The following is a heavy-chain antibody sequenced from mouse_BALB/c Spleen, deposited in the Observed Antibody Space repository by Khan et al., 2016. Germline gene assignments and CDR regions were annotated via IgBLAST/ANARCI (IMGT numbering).Heavy chain of an antibody. CDR2: ISSGGGST. V-gene: IGHV5-12-1*01. CDR3: ASLTTAKDY. D-gene: IGHD1-2*01. CDR1: GFAFSSYD. J-gene: IGHJ2*01. Sequence: ELVESGGGLVKPGGSLKLSCAASGFAFSSYDMSWVRQTPEKRLEWVAYISSGGGSTYYPDTVKGRFTISRDNAKNTLYLQMSSLKSEDTAMYYCASLTTAKDYWGQGTTLTVSS.